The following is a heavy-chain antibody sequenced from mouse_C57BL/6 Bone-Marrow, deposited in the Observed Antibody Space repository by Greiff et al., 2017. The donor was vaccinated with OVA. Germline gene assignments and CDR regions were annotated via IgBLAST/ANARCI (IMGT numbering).Heavy chain of an antibody. D-gene: IGHD1-1*01. CDR2: ISSGGSYT. V-gene: IGHV5-6*01. CDR3: ARTLITTVVASYYAMDY. CDR1: GFTFSSYG. Sequence: EVKLMESGGDLVKPGGSLKLSCAASGFTFSSYGMSWVRQTPDKRLEWVATISSGGSYTYYPDSVKGRFTISRDNAKNTLYLQMSSLKSEDTAMYYCARTLITTVVASYYAMDYWGQGTSVTVSS. J-gene: IGHJ4*01.